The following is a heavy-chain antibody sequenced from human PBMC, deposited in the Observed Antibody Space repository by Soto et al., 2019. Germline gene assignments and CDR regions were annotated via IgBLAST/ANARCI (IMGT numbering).Heavy chain of an antibody. Sequence: EVQLVESGGGLVKPGESLRLSCAASGFTFSRYWMHWVHQGPGKGLVWVARITNDGRSTGYADSVKGRFTISRDNAKNTLYLQIDSLRAEDTAVYYCARDGDGDYPVDYGGQGTLVTVSS. J-gene: IGHJ4*02. V-gene: IGHV3-74*01. CDR3: ARDGDGDYPVDY. CDR2: ITNDGRST. CDR1: GFTFSRYW. D-gene: IGHD4-17*01.